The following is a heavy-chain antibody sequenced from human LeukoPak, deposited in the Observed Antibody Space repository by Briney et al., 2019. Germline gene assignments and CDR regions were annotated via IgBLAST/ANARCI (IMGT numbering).Heavy chain of an antibody. CDR2: ISRDSGIK. J-gene: IGHJ5*01. V-gene: IGHV3-48*01. CDR1: GFIISGDS. CDR3: ATVFDF. Sequence: GGSLRLSCAASGFIISGDSMNWVRQAPGKGLEWIAYISRDSGIKYYADSVRGRFTISRDNAKNSLYLQMHSLRAEDTAVYYCATVFDFWGQGTLVTVSS.